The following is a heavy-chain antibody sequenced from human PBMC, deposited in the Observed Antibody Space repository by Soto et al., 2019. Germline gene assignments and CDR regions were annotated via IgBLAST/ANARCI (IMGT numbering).Heavy chain of an antibody. CDR3: TRGPYGTGGDYYYGMDV. V-gene: IGHV3-53*05. J-gene: IGHJ6*01. CDR1: GLTVSSNY. Sequence: GGSLRLSCAVSGLTVSSNYMSWVRQAPGEGLEWVSVIYSGGSTFYADSVKGRFTISRDSSKNTLYLQMNSLRAEDTAVYYCTRGPYGTGGDYYYGMDVWGQGTTVTVSS. D-gene: IGHD3-10*01. CDR2: IYSGGST.